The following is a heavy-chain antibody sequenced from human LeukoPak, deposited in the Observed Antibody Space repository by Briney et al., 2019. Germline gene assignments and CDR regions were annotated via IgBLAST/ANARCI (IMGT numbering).Heavy chain of an antibody. CDR1: GFTFSSYS. J-gene: IGHJ4*02. V-gene: IGHV3-21*01. CDR2: ISSSSSYI. CDR3: ARDPFLRYSSSWYTGGDY. D-gene: IGHD6-13*01. Sequence: PGGSLRLSCAASGFTFSSYSMNWVRQAPGKGLEWVSSISSSSSYIYYADSVKGRFTISRDNAKNSLYLQMNSLRAEDTAVYYCARDPFLRYSSSWYTGGDYWGQGTLVTVSS.